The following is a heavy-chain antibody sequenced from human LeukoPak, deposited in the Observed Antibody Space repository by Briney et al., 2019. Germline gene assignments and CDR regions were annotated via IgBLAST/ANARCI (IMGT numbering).Heavy chain of an antibody. D-gene: IGHD2-2*01. V-gene: IGHV3-11*05. CDR2: ISSSSSYT. Sequence: PGGSLRLSCAASGFTFSDYYMSWIRQAPGKGLEWVSYISSSSSYTNYADSVKGRFTISRDNAKNSLYLQMNSLRAEDTAVYYCARDFGYCSSTSCYGPLDYWGQGTLVTDSS. CDR3: ARDFGYCSSTSCYGPLDY. CDR1: GFTFSDYY. J-gene: IGHJ4*02.